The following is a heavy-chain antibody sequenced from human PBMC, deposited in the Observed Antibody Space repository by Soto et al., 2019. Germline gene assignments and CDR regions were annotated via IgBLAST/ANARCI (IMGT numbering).Heavy chain of an antibody. CDR2: IGTAGDT. CDR3: ARGNCGGDCYSYYYGMDV. CDR1: GFTFSSYD. V-gene: IGHV3-13*01. D-gene: IGHD2-21*02. Sequence: PGGSLRLSCAASGFTFSSYDMHWVRQATGKGLEWVSAIGTAGDTYYPGSVKGRFTISRENAKNSLYPQMNSLRAEDTAVYYCARGNCGGDCYSYYYGMDVWGQGTTVTVSS. J-gene: IGHJ6*02.